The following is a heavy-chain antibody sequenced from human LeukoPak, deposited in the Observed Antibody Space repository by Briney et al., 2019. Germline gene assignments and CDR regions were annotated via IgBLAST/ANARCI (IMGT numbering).Heavy chain of an antibody. J-gene: IGHJ4*02. V-gene: IGHV4-34*01. CDR1: DGSFSGYY. CDR2: INHSGST. D-gene: IGHD1-26*01. Sequence: SETLSLTCAVYDGSFSGYYWSWIRQPPGRGLEWIGEINHSGSTNYNPSLKSRVTISVDTSKNQFSLKLSSVTAADTAVYYCATLVVGATTDFDYWGQGTLVTVSS. CDR3: ATLVVGATTDFDY.